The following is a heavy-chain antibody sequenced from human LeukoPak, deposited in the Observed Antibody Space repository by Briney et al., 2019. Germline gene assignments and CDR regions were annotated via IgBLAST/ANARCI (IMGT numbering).Heavy chain of an antibody. Sequence: GGSLRLSCAASGFTFDRHTMHWVRQPPGKGPEWVSLIGWDGTNIDYADSVKGRFTISRDNSKNSVYLQMHSLRTEDTALYYCTKDMEWGMDVWGQGTTVIVSS. J-gene: IGHJ6*02. V-gene: IGHV3-43*01. D-gene: IGHD3-3*01. CDR2: IGWDGTNI. CDR1: GFTFDRHT. CDR3: TKDMEWGMDV.